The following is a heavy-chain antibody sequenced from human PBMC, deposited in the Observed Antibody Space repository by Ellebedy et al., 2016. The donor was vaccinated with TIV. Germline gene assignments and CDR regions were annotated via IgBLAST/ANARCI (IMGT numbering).Heavy chain of an antibody. V-gene: IGHV1-24*01. CDR3: AREIPRALGSSHYYGMDV. Sequence: ASVKVSCKVSGYTLTELSMHWVRQAPGKGLQWMGGFDPEDGETIYAQKFQGRVTMTEDTSTDTAYMELSSLRSEDTAVYYCAREIPRALGSSHYYGMDVWGQGTTVTVSS. J-gene: IGHJ6*02. CDR1: GYTLTELS. CDR2: FDPEDGET. D-gene: IGHD6-6*01.